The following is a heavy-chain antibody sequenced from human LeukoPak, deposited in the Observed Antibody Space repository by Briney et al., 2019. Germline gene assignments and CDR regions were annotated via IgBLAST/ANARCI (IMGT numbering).Heavy chain of an antibody. V-gene: IGHV3-30*18. Sequence: GGSLRLSCAASGFTFSSYGMHWVRQAPGKGLEWVAVISYDGSNKYYADSVKGRFTISRDNSKNTLYLQMNSLRAEDTAVYYCAKDSMVRGVIITLDYWGQGTLDTVSS. D-gene: IGHD3-10*01. CDR2: ISYDGSNK. CDR1: GFTFSSYG. CDR3: AKDSMVRGVIITLDY. J-gene: IGHJ4*02.